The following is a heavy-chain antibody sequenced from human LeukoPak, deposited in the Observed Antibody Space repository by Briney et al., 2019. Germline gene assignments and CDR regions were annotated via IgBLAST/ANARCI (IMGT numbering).Heavy chain of an antibody. CDR1: GGSISSSSYY. V-gene: IGHV4-39*07. Sequence: SETLSLTCTVSGGSISSSSYYWGWIRQPPGKGLEWIGSIYHSGSTYYNPSLKSRVTISVDTSKNQFSLKLSSVTAADTAVYYCARDPRTTGSIDYWGQGTLVTVSS. J-gene: IGHJ4*02. CDR3: ARDPRTTGSIDY. CDR2: IYHSGST. D-gene: IGHD1-1*01.